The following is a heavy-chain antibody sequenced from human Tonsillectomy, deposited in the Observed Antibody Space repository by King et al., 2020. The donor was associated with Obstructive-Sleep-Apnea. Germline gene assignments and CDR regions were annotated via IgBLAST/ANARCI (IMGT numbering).Heavy chain of an antibody. CDR1: GGTFSSYA. CDR2: IIPILGIA. D-gene: IGHD1-26*01. J-gene: IGHJ4*02. V-gene: IGHV1-69*09. Sequence: QLVQSGAEVKKPGSSVKVSCKASGGTFSSYAISWVRQAPGQGLEWMGRIIPILGIANYAQKFQGRVTITADKSTSTAYMELSSLRSEDTAVYYCAGPFRGSYSGGFFDYWGQGTLVTVSS. CDR3: AGPFRGSYSGGFFDY.